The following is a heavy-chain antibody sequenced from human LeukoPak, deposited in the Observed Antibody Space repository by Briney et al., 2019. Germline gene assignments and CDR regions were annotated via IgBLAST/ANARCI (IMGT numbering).Heavy chain of an antibody. V-gene: IGHV3-30*03. Sequence: GGSQLLSGVSIRFYLIMYGLHSVRQAPGKGLEGVAVISYDGTNKYYADSVKGRFTISRDNPKSTLYLQRNSLRAQDTAVYYCARQRAGYNGSSCYYRGFGGWGNVVTVSS. CDR3: ARQRAGYNGSSCYYRGF. D-gene: IGHD3-22*01. CDR2: ISYDGTNK. J-gene: IGHJ4*02. CDR1: RFYLIMYG.